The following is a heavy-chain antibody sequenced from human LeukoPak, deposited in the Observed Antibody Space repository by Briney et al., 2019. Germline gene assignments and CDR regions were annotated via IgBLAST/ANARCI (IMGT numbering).Heavy chain of an antibody. D-gene: IGHD3-22*01. V-gene: IGHV4-59*01. CDR3: ARLMYYYDSSGYYLDY. J-gene: IGHJ4*02. CDR1: GGSISSYY. Sequence: SETLSLTCTVSGGSISSYYWSWIRQPPGKGLEWIGYIYYSGSTNYNPSLKGRVTISVDTSKNQFSLKLSSVTAADTAVYYCARLMYYYDSSGYYLDYWGQGTLVTVSS. CDR2: IYYSGST.